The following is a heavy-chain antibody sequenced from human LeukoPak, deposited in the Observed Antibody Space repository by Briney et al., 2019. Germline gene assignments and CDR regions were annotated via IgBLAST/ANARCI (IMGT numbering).Heavy chain of an antibody. V-gene: IGHV3-23*01. J-gene: IGHJ4*02. D-gene: IGHD3-16*01. CDR1: GFTVSSNY. CDR2: ISGSGGST. Sequence: GGSLRLSCAASGFTVSSNYMSWVRQAPGKGLEWVSAISGSGGSTYYADSAKGRFTISRDNSKNTLYLQMNSLRAEDTAVYYCAKGGLGNDYIDYWGQGTLVTVSS. CDR3: AKGGLGNDYIDY.